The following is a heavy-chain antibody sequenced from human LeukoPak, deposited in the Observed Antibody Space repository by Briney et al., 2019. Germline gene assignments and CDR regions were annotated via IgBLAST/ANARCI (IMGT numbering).Heavy chain of an antibody. V-gene: IGHV1-2*02. J-gene: IGHJ4*02. CDR3: ARGGNYYDSSGYYHPIDY. CDR1: GYTFTGYY. CDR2: INPNSGGT. D-gene: IGHD3-22*01. Sequence: ASVKVSCKASGYTFTGYYMHWVRQAPGQGLEWMGWINPNSGGTNYAQKFQGRVTMTRDTSISTAYMELSRLRSDDTAVYYCARGGNYYDSSGYYHPIDYWGQGTLVTVSP.